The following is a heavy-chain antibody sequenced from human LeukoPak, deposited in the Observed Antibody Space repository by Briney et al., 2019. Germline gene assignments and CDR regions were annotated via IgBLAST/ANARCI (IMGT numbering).Heavy chain of an antibody. J-gene: IGHJ4*02. V-gene: IGHV3-30-3*01. CDR3: ARVYIEMATIHQKGRYYFDY. CDR2: ISYDGSNK. CDR1: GFTFSSYA. Sequence: GGSLRLSCAASGFTFSSYAMHWVRQAPGKGLEWVAVISYDGSNKYYADSVKGRFTISRDNSKNTLYLQMNSLRAEDTAVYYCARVYIEMATIHQKGRYYFDYWGQGTLVTVSS. D-gene: IGHD5-24*01.